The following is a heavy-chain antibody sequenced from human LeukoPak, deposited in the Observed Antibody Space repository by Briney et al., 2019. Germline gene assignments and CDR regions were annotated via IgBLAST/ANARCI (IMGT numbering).Heavy chain of an antibody. CDR1: GYTFTSYG. Sequence: ASVKVSCKASGYTFTSYGISWVRQAPGQGLEWMGWISAYNGNTNYAQKLQGRVTMTTDTSTSTAYMELRSLRSDDTAVYYCARARTVAYYSYGMDVWGQGTTVTVSS. V-gene: IGHV1-18*01. J-gene: IGHJ6*02. CDR2: ISAYNGNT. CDR3: ARARTVAYYSYGMDV. D-gene: IGHD4-23*01.